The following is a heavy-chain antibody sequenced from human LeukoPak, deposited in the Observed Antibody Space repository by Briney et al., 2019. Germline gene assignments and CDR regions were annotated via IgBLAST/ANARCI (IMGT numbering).Heavy chain of an antibody. CDR1: GFTFDAYG. J-gene: IGHJ4*02. CDR2: LNWNGGTT. V-gene: IGHV3-20*01. CDR3: ARTRYSGSYGGADY. Sequence: GGSLRLSCAASGFTFDAYGMTWVRQAPGKGLEWVSGLNWNGGTTGYADSVKGRFTISRDNAKKSLYLQMNSLRAEDTALHLCARTRYSGSYGGADYWGQGTLVTVSS. D-gene: IGHD1-26*01.